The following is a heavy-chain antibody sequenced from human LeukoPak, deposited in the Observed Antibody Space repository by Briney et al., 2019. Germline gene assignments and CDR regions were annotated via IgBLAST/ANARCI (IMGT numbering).Heavy chain of an antibody. CDR3: ARGRGIAAAGTLSSPYYYYGMDV. Sequence: SETLSLTCTVSGGSSSSYYWSWIRQPPGKGLEWIGYIYYSGTTNYNPSLKSRVTILIDTSKNQFSLRLSSVTAADTAVYYCARGRGIAAAGTLSSPYYYYGMDVWGQGTTVTVSS. J-gene: IGHJ6*02. D-gene: IGHD6-13*01. CDR1: GGSSSSYY. V-gene: IGHV4-59*01. CDR2: IYYSGTT.